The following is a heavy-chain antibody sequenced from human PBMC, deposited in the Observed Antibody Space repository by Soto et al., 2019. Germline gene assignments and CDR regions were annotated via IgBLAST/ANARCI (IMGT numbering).Heavy chain of an antibody. D-gene: IGHD5-18*01. CDR2: IIPIFGTA. CDR1: GGTFSSYA. J-gene: IGHJ6*02. V-gene: IGHV1-69*12. Sequence: QVQLVQSGAEVKKPGSSVKVSCKASGGTFSSYAISWVRQAPGQGLEWMGGIIPIFGTANYAQKFQGRVTITADGSTSTAYMERSSRRSEDTAVYYCARPYSSRAEWYYYYGMDVWGQGTTVTVSS. CDR3: ARPYSSRAEWYYYYGMDV.